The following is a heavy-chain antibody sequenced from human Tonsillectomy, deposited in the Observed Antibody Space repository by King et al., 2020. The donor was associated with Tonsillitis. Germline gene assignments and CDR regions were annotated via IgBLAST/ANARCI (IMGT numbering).Heavy chain of an antibody. J-gene: IGHJ4*02. Sequence: QLVQSGGGLVQPGRSLRLSCAASGFTFDDYAMHWVRQGPGKGLEWVSRISGNIGLICHEDSLKGRFTISRDNAKNYRYLQMNSLRAEDTALYYCVKSIDSSSWGVPQTAFDYWGQGTQVFVSS. D-gene: IGHD6-6*01. CDR1: GFTFDDYA. CDR3: VKSIDSSSWGVPQTAFDY. V-gene: IGHV3-9*01. CDR2: ISGNIGLI.